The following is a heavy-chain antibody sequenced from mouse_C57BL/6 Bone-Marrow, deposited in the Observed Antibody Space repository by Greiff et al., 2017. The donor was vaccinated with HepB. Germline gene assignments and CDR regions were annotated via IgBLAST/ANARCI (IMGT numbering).Heavy chain of an antibody. D-gene: IGHD2-3*01. CDR3: ARPRLLPAMDY. Sequence: DVQLQESGGGLVKPGGSLKLSCAASGFTFSDYGMHWVRQAPEKGLEWVAYISSGSSTIYYADTVKGRFTISRDNAKNTLFLQMTSLRSEDTAMYYCARPRLLPAMDYWGQGTSVTVSS. J-gene: IGHJ4*01. CDR1: GFTFSDYG. CDR2: ISSGSSTI. V-gene: IGHV5-17*01.